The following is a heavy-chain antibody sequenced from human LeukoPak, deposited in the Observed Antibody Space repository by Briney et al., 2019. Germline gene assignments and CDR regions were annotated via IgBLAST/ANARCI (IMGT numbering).Heavy chain of an antibody. CDR1: GFTVSSNY. CDR3: AKVQFVTVRGVMDY. J-gene: IGHJ4*02. CDR2: IYSGGST. Sequence: GGSLRLSCAASGFTVSSNYMSWVRQAPGKGLEWVSVIYSGGSTYYADSVKGRFTISRDNSKNTLYLQMNSLRAEDTAVYYCAKVQFVTVRGVMDYWGQGTLLTVSS. D-gene: IGHD3-10*01. V-gene: IGHV3-66*01.